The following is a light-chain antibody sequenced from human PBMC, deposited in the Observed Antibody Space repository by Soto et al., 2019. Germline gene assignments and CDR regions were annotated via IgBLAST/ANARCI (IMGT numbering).Light chain of an antibody. CDR3: QQRSNWPGT. Sequence: IPMTQSPATLSLSPGDRATITCRASQSVSSYLAWYQQKPGKAPRLLIYDASNRATGIPARFSGSGSGTDFTLTISSLEPEDFAVYYCQQRSNWPGTFGQGTKVDIK. J-gene: IGKJ1*01. V-gene: IGKV3-11*01. CDR1: QSVSSY. CDR2: DAS.